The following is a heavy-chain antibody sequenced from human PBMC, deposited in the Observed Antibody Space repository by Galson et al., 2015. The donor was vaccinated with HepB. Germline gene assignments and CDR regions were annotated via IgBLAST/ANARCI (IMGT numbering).Heavy chain of an antibody. CDR2: IKEDGSVK. D-gene: IGHD3/OR15-3a*01. J-gene: IGHJ5*02. Sequence: SLRLSCAVSGFTFSTDWMSWVRQAPGKGLEWVANIKEDGSVKSYVDSVKGRFTISTDNAKNSLHLQMNSLRAEDTAVYYCARGYNGFCGSWGQGTLVTVSS. V-gene: IGHV3-7*03. CDR3: ARGYNGFCGS. CDR1: GFTFSTDW.